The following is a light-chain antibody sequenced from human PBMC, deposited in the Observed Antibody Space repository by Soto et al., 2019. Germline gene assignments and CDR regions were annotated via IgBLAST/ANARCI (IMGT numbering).Light chain of an antibody. CDR2: DAS. CDR3: QQYNSYSWK. Sequence: DIQMTQSPSTLSASVGDRVTITCRASQSISSWLAWYQQKPGKAPKLLIYDASSLESGVPSRFSGSGSGTEFTLTISSLQPDDFATYYCQQYNSYSWKFGQVTKGDI. CDR1: QSISSW. V-gene: IGKV1-5*01. J-gene: IGKJ1*01.